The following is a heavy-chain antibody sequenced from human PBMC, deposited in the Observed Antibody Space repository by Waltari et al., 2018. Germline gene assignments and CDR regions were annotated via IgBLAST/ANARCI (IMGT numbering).Heavy chain of an antibody. CDR2: IRSKINNDAT. J-gene: IGHJ4*01. CDR1: GFNFNMST. V-gene: IGHV3-73*02. CDR3: AKQKTGGANDF. Sequence: EVHLVEFGGGLVQPGGSLKISCAASGFNFNMSTIHWVRQAPGKGLEGIGRIRSKINNDATAYGASVKDRFSISRDDSRNTAFLEMNSLKTDDSAVYYCAKQKTGGANDFWGQGTLVTVST. D-gene: IGHD3-16*01.